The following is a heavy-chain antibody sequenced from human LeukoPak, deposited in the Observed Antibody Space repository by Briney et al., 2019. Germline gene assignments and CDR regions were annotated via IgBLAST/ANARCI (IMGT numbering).Heavy chain of an antibody. V-gene: IGHV1-8*02. J-gene: IGHJ6*03. Sequence: GASVKVSCKASGYTFTGYYMHWVRQAPGQGLEWMGWMNPNSGNTGYAQKFQGRVTMTRNTSISTAYTELSSLRSEDTAVYYCARGGSGYSSGSGTWGPDLDYYYYYYMDVWGKGTTVTISS. CDR1: GYTFTGYY. CDR2: MNPNSGNT. CDR3: ARGGSGYSSGSGTWGPDLDYYYYYYMDV. D-gene: IGHD6-19*01.